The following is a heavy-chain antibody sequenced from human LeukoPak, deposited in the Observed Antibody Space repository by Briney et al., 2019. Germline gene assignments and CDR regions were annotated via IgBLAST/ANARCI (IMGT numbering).Heavy chain of an antibody. J-gene: IGHJ4*02. CDR1: GFTFSSYA. CDR2: ISGSGGSI. D-gene: IGHD5-18*01. V-gene: IGHV3-23*01. CDR3: AKALDTAMVTRSFARDY. Sequence: GGSLRLSCAASGFTFSSYAMSWVRQAPGKGLEWVSAISGSGGSIYYADSVKGRFTISRDNSKNTLYLQMNSLRAEDTAVYYCAKALDTAMVTRSFARDYWGQGTLVAVPS.